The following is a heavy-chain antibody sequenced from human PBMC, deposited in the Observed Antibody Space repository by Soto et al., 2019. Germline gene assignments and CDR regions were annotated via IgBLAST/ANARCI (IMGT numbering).Heavy chain of an antibody. D-gene: IGHD5-18*01. CDR2: INVGNGDT. V-gene: IGHV1-3*01. J-gene: IGHJ4*02. CDR1: GYSFTSNP. Sequence: QVQLVQSGAEVKKPGASMKVSCKASGYSFTSNPIHWVRQAPGQRFEWMGWINVGNGDTEYSQNFQGRVSITSDTSANTGYMELSSLRSEDTAVYYCASRPNMYSGPFDYWGQGTLITVSS. CDR3: ASRPNMYSGPFDY.